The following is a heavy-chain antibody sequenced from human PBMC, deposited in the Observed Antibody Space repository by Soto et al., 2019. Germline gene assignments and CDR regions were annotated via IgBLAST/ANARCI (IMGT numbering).Heavy chain of an antibody. CDR2: IYYSGST. CDR3: ARGREGFGYNWFAP. Sequence: SETLSLTCTVSGGSISSGGYYWSWIRQHPGKGLEWIGYIYYSGSTYYNPSLKSRVTISVDTSKNQFSLKLSSVTAADTAVYYCARGREGFGYNWFAPRGQGTLVTVSS. V-gene: IGHV4-31*03. D-gene: IGHD3-16*01. CDR1: GGSISSGGYY. J-gene: IGHJ5*02.